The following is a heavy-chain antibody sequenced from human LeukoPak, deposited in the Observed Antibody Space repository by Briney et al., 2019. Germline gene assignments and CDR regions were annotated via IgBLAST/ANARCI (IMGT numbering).Heavy chain of an antibody. CDR2: IWYDGSNK. CDR3: AKAGNSNSVN. V-gene: IGHV3-30*02. Sequence: GGSLRLSCAASGFTFSSYGMHWVRQAPGKGLEWVAVIWYDGSNKYYVDSVKGRFTISRDNSKNTLYLQMNSLRAEDTAVYRCAKAGNSNSVNWGQGTLVTVSS. D-gene: IGHD4-11*01. J-gene: IGHJ4*02. CDR1: GFTFSSYG.